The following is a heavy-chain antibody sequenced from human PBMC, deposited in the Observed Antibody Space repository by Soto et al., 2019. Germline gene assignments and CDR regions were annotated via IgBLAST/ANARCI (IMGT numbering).Heavy chain of an antibody. Sequence: TLSLTCGVSGGSLSGATYSWNWIRQPPGEGLEWIGYIFPGGTTYYNPSLKSRVTISIDVSKNQFSLSLRSLTAADTAVYYCARSREFDYWSQGTLVTVSS. CDR1: GGSLSGATYS. CDR3: ARSREFDY. J-gene: IGHJ4*02. CDR2: IFPGGTT. V-gene: IGHV4-30-2*01.